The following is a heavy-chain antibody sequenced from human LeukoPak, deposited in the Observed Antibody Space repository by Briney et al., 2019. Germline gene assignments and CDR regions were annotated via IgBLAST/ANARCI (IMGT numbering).Heavy chain of an antibody. Sequence: PGGSLRLSCAASGFTFSSYGMHWVRQAPGKGLEWVAFIQYDGSNKYYADSVKGRFTISRDNSKNTLYLQMNNLRAEDTALYYCARAFIGNYRGAFDSWGQGTMVTVSS. D-gene: IGHD1-7*01. J-gene: IGHJ3*01. CDR3: ARAFIGNYRGAFDS. V-gene: IGHV3-30*02. CDR1: GFTFSSYG. CDR2: IQYDGSNK.